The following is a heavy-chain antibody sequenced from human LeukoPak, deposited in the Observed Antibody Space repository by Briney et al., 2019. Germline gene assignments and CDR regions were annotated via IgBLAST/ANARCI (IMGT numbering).Heavy chain of an antibody. CDR2: INTNTGNP. V-gene: IGHV7-4-1*02. CDR3: ARDGIAAAHYMNWFDP. D-gene: IGHD6-13*01. Sequence: ASVKVSCKASGYTFTSYAMNWVRQAPGQGLEWMGWINTNTGNPTYAQGFTGRFVFSLDTSVSTAYLQISSLKAEGTAVYYCARDGIAAAHYMNWFDPWGQGTLVTVPS. J-gene: IGHJ5*02. CDR1: GYTFTSYA.